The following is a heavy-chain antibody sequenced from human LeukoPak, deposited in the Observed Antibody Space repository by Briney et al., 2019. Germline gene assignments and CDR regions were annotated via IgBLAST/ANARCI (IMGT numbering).Heavy chain of an antibody. J-gene: IGHJ4*02. V-gene: IGHV1-69*06. CDR2: IIPIFGTA. D-gene: IGHD3-10*01. CDR3: ASSRYGSGSYYNGDY. CDR1: GGTFSSYA. Sequence: SVKVSCKASGGTFSSYAISWVRQAPGQGLEWMGGIIPIFGTANYAQKFQGRVTITADKSTSTAYMELSSLRSEGTAVYYCASSRYGSGSYYNGDYWGQGTLVTVSS.